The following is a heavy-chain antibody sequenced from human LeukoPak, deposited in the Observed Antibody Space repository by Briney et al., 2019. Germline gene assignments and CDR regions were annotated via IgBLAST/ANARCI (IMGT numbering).Heavy chain of an antibody. CDR1: GGSFRGYY. J-gene: IGHJ3*02. Sequence: SETLSLTCAVCGGSFRGYYWSWIGQPRGKWREWMGEINHSGSNNYTPSLKTPVTISVDTSKTQFSLKLSSVTAADTAVYYCARGLRFAQWLIAFDIWGQGTMVTVSS. V-gene: IGHV4-34*01. CDR3: ARGLRFAQWLIAFDI. D-gene: IGHD6-19*01. CDR2: INHSGSN.